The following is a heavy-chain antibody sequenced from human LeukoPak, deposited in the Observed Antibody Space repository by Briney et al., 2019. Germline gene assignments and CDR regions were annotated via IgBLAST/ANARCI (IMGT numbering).Heavy chain of an antibody. J-gene: IGHJ4*02. Sequence: PGRSLRLSCVASGFTFISYAMSWVRQAPGKGLECVSGISGSSSHTADADSVKGPFTISRDNSKNTLYLQMHSLRAGDTAVYYCTKDSDYSNASPEWSFDYWGQGSLVTVSS. V-gene: IGHV3-23*01. CDR2: ISGSSSHT. CDR3: TKDSDYSNASPEWSFDY. CDR1: GFTFISYA. D-gene: IGHD3-3*01.